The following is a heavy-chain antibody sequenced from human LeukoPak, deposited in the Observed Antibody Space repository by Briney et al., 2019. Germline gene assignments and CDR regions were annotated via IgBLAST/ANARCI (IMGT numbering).Heavy chain of an antibody. V-gene: IGHV1-2*02. CDR2: INPNSGGT. D-gene: IGHD1-26*01. CDR3: ARADSGSSSPFDY. CDR1: GYTFTSYY. J-gene: IGHJ4*02. Sequence: ASVKVSCKASGYTFTSYYMHWVRQAPGLGLEWMGWINPNSGGTNYAQKFQGRVTMTRDTSISTAYMELSRLRSDDTAVYYCARADSGSSSPFDYWGQGTLVTVSS.